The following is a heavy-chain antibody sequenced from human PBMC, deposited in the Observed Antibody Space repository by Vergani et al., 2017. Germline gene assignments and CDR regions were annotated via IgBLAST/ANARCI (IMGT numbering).Heavy chain of an antibody. CDR3: ARHKINWNAFGY. CDR1: GYSISSGYY. Sequence: QVQLQESGPGLVKPSETLSLTCAVSGYSISSGYYWGWIRQPPGKGLEWIVRIYHSGSTYYNPSLKSRVTISVDTSKNQFSLKLSSVTAADTAVYYCARHKINWNAFGYWGQGTLVTVSS. V-gene: IGHV4-38-2*01. CDR2: IYHSGST. D-gene: IGHD1-1*01. J-gene: IGHJ4*02.